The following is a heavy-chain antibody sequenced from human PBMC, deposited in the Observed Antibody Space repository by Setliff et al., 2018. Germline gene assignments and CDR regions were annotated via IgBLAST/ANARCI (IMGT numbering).Heavy chain of an antibody. J-gene: IGHJ6*03. CDR3: AREPLGYCSSTSCYLSDYYYYYMDV. CDR1: GGTFSSYA. CDR2: IIPIFGTA. Sequence: SVKVSCKASGGTFSSYAISWVRQAPGQGLEWMGRIIPIFGTANYAQKFQGRVTITADKSTSTAYMELSSLRSEGTAVYYCAREPLGYCSSTSCYLSDYYYYYMDVWGKGTTVTVSS. D-gene: IGHD2-2*01. V-gene: IGHV1-69*06.